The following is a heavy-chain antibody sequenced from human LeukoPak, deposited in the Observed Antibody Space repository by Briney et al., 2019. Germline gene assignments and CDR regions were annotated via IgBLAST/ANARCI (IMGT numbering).Heavy chain of an antibody. CDR3: AREMNGYTSSAIDY. CDR1: GFTFSSYS. V-gene: IGHV3-48*01. CDR2: IISSSSTV. J-gene: IGHJ4*02. Sequence: GSLRLSFAASGFTFSSYSMNWVRQAPGEGLEWVSYIISSSSTVYYADSVRGRFTIYRDNAKNSLFLQMNSLRAEDTAVYYCAREMNGYTSSAIDYWGQGTLVTVSS. D-gene: IGHD6-13*01.